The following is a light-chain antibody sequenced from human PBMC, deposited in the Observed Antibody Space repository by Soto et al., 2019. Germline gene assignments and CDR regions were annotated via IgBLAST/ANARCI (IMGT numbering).Light chain of an antibody. CDR3: QQNYSPPTIT. CDR1: QSIANY. J-gene: IGKJ5*01. V-gene: IGKV1-39*01. CDR2: AAS. Sequence: DIQMTQSHSSLSASVGDRVTITCRASQSIANYLNWYQQKPGKAPKLLSYAASTLQSGVPSKFSGSGFGTDFALTISSLQTEDFATYYCQQNYSPPTITFGQGTRLEIK.